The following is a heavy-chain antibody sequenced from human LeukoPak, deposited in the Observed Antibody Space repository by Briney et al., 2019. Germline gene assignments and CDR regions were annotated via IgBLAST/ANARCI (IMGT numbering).Heavy chain of an antibody. CDR3: ARDYYDSSGSYDC. CDR1: GYTSAVDY. V-gene: IGHV1-2*02. D-gene: IGHD3-22*01. J-gene: IGHJ4*02. Sequence: ASVRVSCKASGYTSAVDYIHWVRQTPGQGLEWLGWINPNSGGTNYAQKFQGRITMTRDTSITTVYMEVSRLTSDDTAVYYCARDYYDSSGSYDCWGQGTLVTVSP. CDR2: INPNSGGT.